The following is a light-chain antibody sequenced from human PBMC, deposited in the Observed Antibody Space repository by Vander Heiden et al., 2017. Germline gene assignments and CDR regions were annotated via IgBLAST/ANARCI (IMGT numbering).Light chain of an antibody. V-gene: IGKV3-20*01. CDR1: QSVSSSY. CDR2: GAS. J-gene: IGKJ1*01. Sequence: EIVLTQSPGTLSLSPGERATLSCRASQSVSSSYLAWYQQKPGQAPRLLIYGASSRATGIPDRFSGSGYGTDFTLTISRLGPEDFAVYYCQQYCSSPPWTFGQGTKVEIK. CDR3: QQYCSSPPWT.